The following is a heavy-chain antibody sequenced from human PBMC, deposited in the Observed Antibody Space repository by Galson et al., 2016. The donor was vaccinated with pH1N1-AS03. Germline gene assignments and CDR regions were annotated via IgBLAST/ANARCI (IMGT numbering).Heavy chain of an antibody. V-gene: IGHV3-23*01. CDR1: GFTFNCA. CDR3: AKVMHGYGSSWSNFFDH. CDR2: ISGSGDNT. J-gene: IGHJ4*02. D-gene: IGHD6-13*01. Sequence: SLRLSCAASGFTFNCAMSWVRQAPGRGLEWVSAISGSGDNTFYEDSVRGRFTISRDNSGNTLYLQMNNLRAEDTAVYYCAKVMHGYGSSWSNFFDHWGQGTLVTVSS.